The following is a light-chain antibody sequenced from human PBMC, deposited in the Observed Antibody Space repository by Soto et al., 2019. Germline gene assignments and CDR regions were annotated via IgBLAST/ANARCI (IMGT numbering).Light chain of an antibody. CDR1: QSISSW. V-gene: IGKV1-5*01. CDR2: DAS. J-gene: IGKJ5*01. Sequence: TQSPSTLSASVGDRVTITCRASQSISSWLAWYQQKPGKAPKLLIYDASTLQSGVPSRFSGSGSGTDFTLTISCLQSEDFATYYCQQYYSYPPITFGQGTRLEIK. CDR3: QQYYSYPPIT.